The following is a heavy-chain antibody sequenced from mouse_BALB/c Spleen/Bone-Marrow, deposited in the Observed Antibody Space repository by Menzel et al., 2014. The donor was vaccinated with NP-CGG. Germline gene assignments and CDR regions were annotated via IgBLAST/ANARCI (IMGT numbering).Heavy chain of an antibody. V-gene: IGHV2-9*02. CDR2: IWAGGTT. Sequence: VKLVESGPGLVAPSQSLSITCTVSGLSLISYGVHWVRQPPGRGLEWLGVIWAGGTTNYNSALMSRLSISKDNSKSQVFLKMNSLQTDDTAIYYCARDSDYGSTLFAYWGQGTLVTVSA. CDR3: ARDSDYGSTLFAY. J-gene: IGHJ3*01. CDR1: GLSLISYG. D-gene: IGHD1-1*01.